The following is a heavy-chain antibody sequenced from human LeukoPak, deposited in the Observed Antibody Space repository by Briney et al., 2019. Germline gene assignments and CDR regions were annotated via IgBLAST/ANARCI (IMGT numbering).Heavy chain of an antibody. Sequence: GASVKVSCKTSGYTFTNYNIDWVRQATGQGLEWMGWMNPNSGNTGYAQKFQGRVTMTRNTSISTAYMELSSLRSEDTAVYYCARSFYGSGSYYNDDWFDPWGQGTLVTV. V-gene: IGHV1-8*01. CDR2: MNPNSGNT. D-gene: IGHD3-10*01. CDR1: GYTFTNYN. J-gene: IGHJ5*02. CDR3: ARSFYGSGSYYNDDWFDP.